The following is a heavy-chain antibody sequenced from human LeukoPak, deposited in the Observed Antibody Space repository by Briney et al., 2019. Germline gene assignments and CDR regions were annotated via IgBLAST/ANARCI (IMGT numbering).Heavy chain of an antibody. V-gene: IGHV4-4*07. CDR1: GGSIGSYY. J-gene: IGHJ6*03. CDR2: IYTSGST. D-gene: IGHD1-26*01. Sequence: PSETLSLTCTVSGGSIGSYYWSWIRQPAGKGLEWIGRIYTSGSTNYNPSLKSRVTMSVGTSKNQFSLKLSSVTAADTAVYYCARMAANYYYYMDVWSKGTTVTVSS. CDR3: ARMAANYYYYMDV.